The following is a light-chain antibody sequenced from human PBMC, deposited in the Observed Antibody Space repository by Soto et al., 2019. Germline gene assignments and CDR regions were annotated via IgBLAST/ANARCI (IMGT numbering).Light chain of an antibody. CDR3: QQSYNSPQT. CDR2: AAS. CDR1: QTIMTY. V-gene: IGKV1-39*01. J-gene: IGKJ1*01. Sequence: DIQMTQSPSSLSATVGDRVTITCRASQTIMTYLNWYQLKPGKPPRLLIYAASSLQSGVPSRFSGSGSGTDFTLTISSLQPEDFATYSCQQSYNSPQTFGRGTKVDI.